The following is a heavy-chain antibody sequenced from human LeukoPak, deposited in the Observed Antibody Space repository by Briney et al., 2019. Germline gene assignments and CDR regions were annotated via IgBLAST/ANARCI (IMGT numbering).Heavy chain of an antibody. CDR3: ARHRGETTSPDGPLLLYYFDY. D-gene: IGHD2/OR15-2a*01. J-gene: IGHJ4*02. V-gene: IGHV4-39*01. CDR2: IYYSGST. Sequence: SETLSLTCTVSGGSISSSSYYWGWIRQPPGKGLEWIGSIYYSGSTYYNPSLKSRVTISVDTSKNQFSLKLSSVTAADTAVFYCARHRGETTSPDGPLLLYYFDYWGQGTLVTVSS. CDR1: GGSISSSSYY.